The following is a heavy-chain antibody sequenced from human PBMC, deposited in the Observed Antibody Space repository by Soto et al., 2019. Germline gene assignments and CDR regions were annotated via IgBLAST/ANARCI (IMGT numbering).Heavy chain of an antibody. J-gene: IGHJ4*02. Sequence: QVQLVQSGDEVKKPGASVKVSCKTSGYSFTNYGISWVRQAPGQGLECMGWISPYSGNTNHAQKFQGRVTLTTDTYTTTAYMELRSLPSDDTAVYYCARDWSYPSGGIDYWGQGTLVTVSS. CDR1: GYSFTNYG. CDR3: ARDWSYPSGGIDY. D-gene: IGHD6-25*01. CDR2: ISPYSGNT. V-gene: IGHV1-18*01.